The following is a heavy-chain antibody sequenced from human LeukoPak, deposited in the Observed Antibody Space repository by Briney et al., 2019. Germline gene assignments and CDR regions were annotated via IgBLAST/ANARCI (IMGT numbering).Heavy chain of an antibody. D-gene: IGHD3-22*01. CDR2: IYYSGST. CDR1: GGSISSYY. V-gene: IGHV4-59*01. Sequence: SETLSLTCTVSGGSISSYYWSWIRQPPGKGLEWIGYIYYSGSTNYNPSLKSRVTISVDTSKNQFSLKLSSVTAADTAVYYCARGHPSRTYYYDISGYYFDYWGQGTLVTVSS. CDR3: ARGHPSRTYYYDISGYYFDY. J-gene: IGHJ4*02.